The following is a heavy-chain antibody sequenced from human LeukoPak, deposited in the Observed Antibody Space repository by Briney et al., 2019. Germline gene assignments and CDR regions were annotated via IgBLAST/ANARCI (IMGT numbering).Heavy chain of an antibody. V-gene: IGHV4-59*01. CDR1: GGSISSYY. CDR3: ARDRGWLQLLGY. D-gene: IGHD5-24*01. J-gene: IGHJ4*02. Sequence: SETLSLTCTVSGGSISSYYWSWIRQPPGKGLEWIGYIYYGGSTNYNPSLKSRVTISVDTSKNQFSLKLSSVTAADTAVYYCARDRGWLQLLGYWGQGTLVTVSS. CDR2: IYYGGST.